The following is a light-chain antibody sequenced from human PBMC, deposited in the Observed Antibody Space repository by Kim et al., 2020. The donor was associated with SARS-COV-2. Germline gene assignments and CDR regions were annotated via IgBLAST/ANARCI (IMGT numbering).Light chain of an antibody. Sequence: QSALTQPASVSGSPGQSITIPCIGTNSDVGSDNYVSWYQQHPGKAPKLMVYDVTKRPSGVSNRFSGSKSGNTASLTISGLLAEDEAHYYCSSYTTSNTVVIGGGTQLTVL. CDR2: DVT. CDR1: NSDVGSDNY. CDR3: SSYTTSNTVV. V-gene: IGLV2-14*01. J-gene: IGLJ3*02.